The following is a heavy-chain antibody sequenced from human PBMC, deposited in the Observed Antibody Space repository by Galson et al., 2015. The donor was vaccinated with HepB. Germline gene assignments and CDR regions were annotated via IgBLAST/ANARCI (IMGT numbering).Heavy chain of an antibody. Sequence: SLRLSCAASGFTFSDYYMSWIRQAPGKGLEWVSYISSSSSYTNYADSVKGRFTISRDNAKNSLYLQMNSLRAEDTAVYYCARLVAAAGWDWYFDLWGRGTLVTVSS. J-gene: IGHJ2*01. CDR3: ARLVAAAGWDWYFDL. D-gene: IGHD6-13*01. CDR2: ISSSSSYT. CDR1: GFTFSDYY. V-gene: IGHV3-11*06.